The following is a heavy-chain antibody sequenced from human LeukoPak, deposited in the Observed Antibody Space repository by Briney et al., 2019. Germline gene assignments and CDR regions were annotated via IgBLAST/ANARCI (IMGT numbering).Heavy chain of an antibody. V-gene: IGHV3-15*01. CDR1: GFTFSNAW. CDR3: TTDNYYDSSGYYYYMDV. J-gene: IGHJ6*03. CDR2: IKSKTDGGTT. D-gene: IGHD3-22*01. Sequence: GGSMRLSCAASGFTFSNAWMSWLRQAPGKGLGWVGRIKSKTDGGTTDYAAPVKGRFTISRDDSKNTLYLQMNSLKTEDTAVFYCTTDNYYDSSGYYYYMDVWGKGTTVTVSS.